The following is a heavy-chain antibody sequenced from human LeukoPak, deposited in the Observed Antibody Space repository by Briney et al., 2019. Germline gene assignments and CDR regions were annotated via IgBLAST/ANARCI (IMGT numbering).Heavy chain of an antibody. CDR2: ISWNSGSI. D-gene: IGHD4-17*01. Sequence: GGSLRLSCAASGFTFDDYAMHWVRQAPGKGLEWVSGISWNSGSIGYADSVKGRFTISRDNAKNSLYLQMNSLRAEDTALYYCAKDMVPYGDFSLLDYWGQGTLVTVSS. CDR3: AKDMVPYGDFSLLDY. J-gene: IGHJ4*02. CDR1: GFTFDDYA. V-gene: IGHV3-9*01.